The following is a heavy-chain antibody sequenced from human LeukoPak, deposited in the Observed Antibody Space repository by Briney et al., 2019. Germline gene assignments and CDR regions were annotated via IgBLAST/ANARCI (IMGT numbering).Heavy chain of an antibody. CDR3: AREQGPNEIDY. CDR1: GGTFSSYA. Sequence: AASVKVSCKGSGGTFSSYAISWVRQAPGQGLEWMGRIIPILGIANYAQKFQGRVTITADKSTSTAYMELSSLRSEDTAVYYCAREQGPNEIDYWGQGTLVTVSS. CDR2: IIPILGIA. V-gene: IGHV1-69*04. J-gene: IGHJ4*02.